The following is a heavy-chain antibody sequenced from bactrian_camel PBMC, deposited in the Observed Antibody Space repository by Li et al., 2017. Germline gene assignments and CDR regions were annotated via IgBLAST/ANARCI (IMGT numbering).Heavy chain of an antibody. CDR2: INSAGYT. Sequence: HVQLVESGGDSVQAGGSLRLSCAVSGFKHTDYCMAWFRQSSGNERERVAAINSAGYTNYADSVKGRFTISRDDAKNTVYLQLNSLKSEDMAMYYCAKAYGSTVVAWWDNWGQGTQVTVS. J-gene: IGHJ4*01. CDR3: AKAYGSTVVAWWDN. D-gene: IGHD6*01. CDR1: GFKHTDYC. V-gene: IGHV3S1*01.